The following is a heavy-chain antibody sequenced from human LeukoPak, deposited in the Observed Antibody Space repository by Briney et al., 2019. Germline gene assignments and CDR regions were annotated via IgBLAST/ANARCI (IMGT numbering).Heavy chain of an antibody. J-gene: IGHJ4*02. V-gene: IGHV5-51*01. D-gene: IGHD6-19*01. CDR3: ARLLQGVAGTWGY. CDR1: GYSFTTYW. CDR2: IYPGDSDT. Sequence: LGESLEISCKASGYSFTTYWIAWVRQMPGKGLEWMGMIYPGDSDTRYSPSFQGQITISVDKSISIAYLQWSSLKASDTAMYYCARLLQGVAGTWGYWGQGTLVTVS.